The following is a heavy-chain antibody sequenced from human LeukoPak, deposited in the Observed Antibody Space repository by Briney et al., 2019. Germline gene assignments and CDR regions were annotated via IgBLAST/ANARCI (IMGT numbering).Heavy chain of an antibody. D-gene: IGHD3-10*01. CDR3: ARGWAEPGYMDV. Sequence: SVKVSCKASGGTFSSYAISWVRQAPGQGLEWMGRIIPILGIANYAQKFQGRVTITADKSTSTAYMELSSLRSEDTAVYYCARGWAEPGYMDVWGKGTTVTVSS. CDR2: IIPILGIA. CDR1: GGTFSSYA. V-gene: IGHV1-69*04. J-gene: IGHJ6*03.